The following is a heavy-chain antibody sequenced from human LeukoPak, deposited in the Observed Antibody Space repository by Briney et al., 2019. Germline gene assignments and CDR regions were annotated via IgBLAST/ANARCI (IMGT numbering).Heavy chain of an antibody. Sequence: ASVKVSCKASGGTFSSYAISWVRQAPGQGLEWMGRIIPIFGIANYAQKFQGRVTITADKSTSTAHMELSSLRSEDTAVYYCARERMTTVTRRALDYWGQGTLVTVSS. CDR2: IIPIFGIA. CDR3: ARERMTTVTRRALDY. D-gene: IGHD4-17*01. CDR1: GGTFSSYA. V-gene: IGHV1-69*04. J-gene: IGHJ4*02.